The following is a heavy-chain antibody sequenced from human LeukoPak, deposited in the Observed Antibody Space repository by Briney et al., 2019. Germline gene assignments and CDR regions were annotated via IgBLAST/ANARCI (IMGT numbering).Heavy chain of an antibody. J-gene: IGHJ4*02. CDR1: GFTFDDYA. CDR2: ISWNSGSI. Sequence: GRSLRLSCAASGFTFDDYAMHWVRQAPGKGLEWVSGISWNSGSIGYADSVKGRFTISRDNAKNSLYLQMNSLRAEDTALYHCAKDSYSSSWYSDRLTYYFDYWGQGTLVTVSS. D-gene: IGHD6-13*01. CDR3: AKDSYSSSWYSDRLTYYFDY. V-gene: IGHV3-9*01.